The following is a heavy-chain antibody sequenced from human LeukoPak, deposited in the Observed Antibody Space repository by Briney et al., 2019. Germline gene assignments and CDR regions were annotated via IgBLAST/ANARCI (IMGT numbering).Heavy chain of an antibody. Sequence: GASVKVSCKTSGYNFTTYAMNWVRQAPGQGLEWLAWINTDTGDPTHAQGFTGRFLFSLDTGARTAYLQITSLKAEDTAVYYCARAGGSGKFDFWGQGTLVTVSS. CDR3: ARAGGSGKFDF. D-gene: IGHD3-10*01. V-gene: IGHV7-4-1*02. CDR2: INTDTGDP. J-gene: IGHJ4*02. CDR1: GYNFTTYA.